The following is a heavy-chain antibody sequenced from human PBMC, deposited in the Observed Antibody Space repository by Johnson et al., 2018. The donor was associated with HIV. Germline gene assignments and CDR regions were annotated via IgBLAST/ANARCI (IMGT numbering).Heavy chain of an antibody. D-gene: IGHD1-26*01. CDR2: ISYDGGNK. CDR1: GFTFSSYA. V-gene: IGHV3-30*04. Sequence: QVQLVESGGGVVQPGRSLRLSCAASGFTFSSYAMHWVRQAPGKGLEWVAVISYDGGNKYYADSVKGRFTISRDNSKNTLYLQMNSLRAEDTAVYYCAKDEALGWELDPDAFDIWGQGTMDTVSS. J-gene: IGHJ3*02. CDR3: AKDEALGWELDPDAFDI.